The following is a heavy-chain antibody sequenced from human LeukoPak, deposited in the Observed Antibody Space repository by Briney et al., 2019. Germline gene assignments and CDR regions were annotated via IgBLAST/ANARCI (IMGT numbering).Heavy chain of an antibody. V-gene: IGHV1-69*13. D-gene: IGHD3-3*01. CDR2: IIPIFGTA. J-gene: IGHJ5*02. Sequence: SVKVSCKASGGTFSSYAISWVRQAPGQGLEWMGGIIPIFGTANYAQKFQGRVTITADEPTSTAYMELSSLRSEDTAVYYCATLGYDFWSGYYIWFDPWGQGTLVTVSS. CDR1: GGTFSSYA. CDR3: ATLGYDFWSGYYIWFDP.